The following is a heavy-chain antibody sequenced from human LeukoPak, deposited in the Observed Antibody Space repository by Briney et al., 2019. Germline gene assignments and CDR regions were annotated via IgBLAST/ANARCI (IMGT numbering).Heavy chain of an antibody. CDR1: GFTFSTYS. Sequence: GGSLRLSCAASGFTFSTYSMNWVRQAPGKGLEWVSYISTSSGTMYYADSVKGRFTISRDNAQNSLYLQMNSLTAEDTAVYYCARDRVLGNYWGQGTLVTVSS. CDR3: ARDRVLGNY. D-gene: IGHD3-16*01. CDR2: ISTSSGTM. J-gene: IGHJ4*02. V-gene: IGHV3-48*04.